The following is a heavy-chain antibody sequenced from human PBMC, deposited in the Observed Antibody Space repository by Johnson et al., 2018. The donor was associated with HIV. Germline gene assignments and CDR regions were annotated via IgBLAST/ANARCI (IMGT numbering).Heavy chain of an antibody. CDR3: ARRTGTALFDI. CDR2: ISSSGDII. D-gene: IGHD3-10*01. J-gene: IGHJ3*02. CDR1: GFTFSDYY. Sequence: QVQLVESGGGLVKPGGSLRLSCAASGFTFSDYYMSWIRQAPGKGLEWVSYISSSGDIIRYAASVKGRFTISRDNAKNSLILQMNSLRDEDTAVYYCARRTGTALFDIWGQGTLVTVSS. V-gene: IGHV3-11*04.